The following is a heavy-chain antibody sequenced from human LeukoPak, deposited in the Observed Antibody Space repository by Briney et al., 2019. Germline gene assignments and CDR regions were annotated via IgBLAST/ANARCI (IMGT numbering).Heavy chain of an antibody. D-gene: IGHD3-22*01. CDR2: IYSSGSA. CDR3: ARHRDYYDT. J-gene: IGHJ4*01. CDR1: GGSITSSY. V-gene: IGHV4-59*08. Sequence: PSETLSLTCTVSGGSITSSYWSWIRQPPGKGLEWIGYIYSSGSANYNPSLKSRVIISGDTSKNQISLNLTSVTAADTAVYFCARHRDYYDTWGHGTLVTVSS.